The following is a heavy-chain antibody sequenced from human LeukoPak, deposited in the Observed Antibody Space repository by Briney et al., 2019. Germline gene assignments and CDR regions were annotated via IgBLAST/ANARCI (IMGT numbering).Heavy chain of an antibody. Sequence: SETLSLTCTVSGGSISSYYWGWTRQPPGKGLEWIGSIYYSGSTYYNPSLKSRVTISVDTSKNQFSLKLSSVTAADTAVYYCATLRTGVRGVPFDYWGQGTLVTVSS. J-gene: IGHJ4*02. V-gene: IGHV4-39*01. CDR1: GGSISSYY. CDR3: ATLRTGVRGVPFDY. CDR2: IYYSGST. D-gene: IGHD3-10*01.